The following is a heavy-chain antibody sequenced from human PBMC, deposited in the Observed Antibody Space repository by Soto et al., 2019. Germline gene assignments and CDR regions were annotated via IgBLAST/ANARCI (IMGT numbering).Heavy chain of an antibody. CDR1: GLTFGDVT. V-gene: IGHV3-49*03. Sequence: GGSLRLSCTSSGLTFGDVTVGWFRRSPGKGLEWVGIIRNKLYSETTEYAASVKGRFIISRDDSKGIAYLQMSNLRTEDTAVYYCAHYLYDSSGYYPIDYWGQATLVTVSS. J-gene: IGHJ4*02. CDR3: AHYLYDSSGYYPIDY. CDR2: IRNKLYSETT. D-gene: IGHD3-22*01.